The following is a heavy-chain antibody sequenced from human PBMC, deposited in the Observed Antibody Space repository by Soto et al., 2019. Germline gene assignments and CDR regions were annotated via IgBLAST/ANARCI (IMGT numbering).Heavy chain of an antibody. D-gene: IGHD2-21*02. V-gene: IGHV4-61*08. J-gene: IGHJ4*02. CDR2: IFYSGST. CDR3: ARVFPSYCGGDCSYFDS. CDR1: GGSIDSGDYY. Sequence: SETLSLTCTVSGGSIDSGDYYWSWIRQPPGKGLEWIGYIFYSGSTKSNPSLKSRVTMSVDMSKNQFSLRLTSVTAADTAVYYCARVFPSYCGGDCSYFDSWGQGTLVTVSS.